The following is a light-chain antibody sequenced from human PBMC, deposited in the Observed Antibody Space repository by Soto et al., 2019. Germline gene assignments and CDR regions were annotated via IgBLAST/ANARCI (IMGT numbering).Light chain of an antibody. V-gene: IGLV2-14*01. CDR2: DVI. CDR3: CSYTDSSTLVI. J-gene: IGLJ2*01. CDR1: SSDVGGYDY. Sequence: QSALTQPASVSGSPGQSISITCTGTSSDVGGYDYVSWYQQHPGKAPKLMIYDVIHRPSGVSDRFSGSKSANTASLTISGLQADDEADYYCCSYTDSSTLVIFGGGTKLTVL.